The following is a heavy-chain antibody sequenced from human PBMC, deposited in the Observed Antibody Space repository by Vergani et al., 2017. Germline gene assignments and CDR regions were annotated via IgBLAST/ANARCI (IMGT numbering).Heavy chain of an antibody. CDR1: GGTVNSNT. V-gene: IGHV1-69*01. CDR3: ASGRPTDDSHYLPMGFAF. J-gene: IGHJ5*01. CDR2: IIPFFGTA. D-gene: IGHD4-11*01. Sequence: QVHLVQSGAAVEKPGSSVRVSCKASGGTVNSNTFIWVRQAPGQGLEYMGEIIPFFGTAYYAQKFQGRVTITADASTTTAYMELTDLRSEDTAIYYCASGRPTDDSHYLPMGFAFWGRGTLVTVSS.